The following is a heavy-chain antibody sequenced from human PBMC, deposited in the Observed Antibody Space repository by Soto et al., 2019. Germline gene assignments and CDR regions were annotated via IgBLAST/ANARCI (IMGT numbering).Heavy chain of an antibody. CDR1: GGSISSYY. D-gene: IGHD3-10*01. CDR2: IYYSGST. V-gene: IGHV4-59*08. CDR3: ARHSLGGGTMVRGVIGASYYYMDV. J-gene: IGHJ6*03. Sequence: SETLSLTCTVSGGSISSYYWSWIRQPPGKGLEWIGYIYYSGSTNYNPSLKSRVTISVDTSKNQFSLKLSSVTAADTAVYYCARHSLGGGTMVRGVIGASYYYMDVWGKGTTVTVSS.